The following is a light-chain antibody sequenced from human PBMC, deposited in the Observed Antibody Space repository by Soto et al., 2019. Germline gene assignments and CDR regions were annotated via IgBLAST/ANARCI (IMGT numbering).Light chain of an antibody. CDR3: QQYGSSPLT. CDR1: QSVSSSY. CDR2: GAS. Sequence: EIVLTQSPATLSFSPGERATLSCSASQSVSSSYLAWYQQKPGQAPRLLIYGASSRATGIPDRFSGSGSGTDFTLTISRLEPEDFAVYYCQQYGSSPLTFGGGTKVDIK. V-gene: IGKV3-20*01. J-gene: IGKJ4*01.